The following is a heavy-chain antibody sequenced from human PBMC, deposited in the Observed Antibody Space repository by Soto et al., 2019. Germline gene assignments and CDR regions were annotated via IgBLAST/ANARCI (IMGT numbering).Heavy chain of an antibody. CDR1: GGSVRSNNW. Sequence: SETLSLTCAVSGGSVRSNNWWCLVRQPAGKGLEWIGEIHHRESTNLNPSLKSRVTISVDRSKNEFSLKVKSVTAADTAVYYCGCRVEDISYDYYYMDVWGQGTTVTVSS. J-gene: IGHJ6*03. CDR2: IHHREST. D-gene: IGHD2-15*01. V-gene: IGHV4-4*02. CDR3: GCRVEDISYDYYYMDV.